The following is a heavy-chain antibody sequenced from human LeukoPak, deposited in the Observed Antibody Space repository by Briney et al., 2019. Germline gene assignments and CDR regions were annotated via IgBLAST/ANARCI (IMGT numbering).Heavy chain of an antibody. V-gene: IGHV3-23*01. CDR2: ISVIGSST. CDR3: ARAPGYGAAYYFDY. D-gene: IGHD1-1*01. J-gene: IGHJ4*02. Sequence: GGSLRLSCAASEFTFSSYAMTWVRQAPGKGLEWVSTISVIGSSTYYADSVKGRFTISRDNSKNTLYLQMNSLRAEDTAVYYCARAPGYGAAYYFDYWGQGTLVTVSS. CDR1: EFTFSSYA.